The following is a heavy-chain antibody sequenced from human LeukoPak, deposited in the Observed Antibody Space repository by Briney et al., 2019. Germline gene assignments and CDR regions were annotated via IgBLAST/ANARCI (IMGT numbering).Heavy chain of an antibody. V-gene: IGHV1-8*01. CDR3: ARVNKNSLAIDY. Sequence: ASVRVSCKASGYTFTSYDINWVRQATGQGLEWMGWMNPNSGNTGYAQKFQGRVTMTRNTSISTAYMELSSLRSEDTAVYYCARVNKNSLAIDYWGQGNLVTVSS. D-gene: IGHD5-12*01. J-gene: IGHJ4*02. CDR1: GYTFTSYD. CDR2: MNPNSGNT.